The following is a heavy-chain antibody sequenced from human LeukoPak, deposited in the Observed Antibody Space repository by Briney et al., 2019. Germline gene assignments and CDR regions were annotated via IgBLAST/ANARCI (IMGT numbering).Heavy chain of an antibody. D-gene: IGHD7-27*01. Sequence: ASVKVSCKASGYTFTGYYMHWVRQAPGQGLEWMGWISAYNGNTNYAQKLQGRVTMTTDTSTSTAYMELRSLRSDDTAVYYCARGSRNWGPYDYWGQGTLVTVSS. CDR3: ARGSRNWGPYDY. J-gene: IGHJ4*02. CDR1: GYTFTGYY. V-gene: IGHV1-18*04. CDR2: ISAYNGNT.